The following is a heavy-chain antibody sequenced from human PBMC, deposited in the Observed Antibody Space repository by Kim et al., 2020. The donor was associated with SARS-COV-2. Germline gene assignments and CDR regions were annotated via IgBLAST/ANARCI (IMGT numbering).Heavy chain of an antibody. J-gene: IGHJ4*02. CDR3: AKRGTVLTRWYFDY. V-gene: IGHV3-23*03. CDR1: GFTFSSYA. Sequence: GGSLRLSCAASGFTFSSYAMSWVRQAPGKGLEWVSVIYSGGSSTYYADSVKGRFTISRDNSKNTLYLQMNSLRAEDTAVYYCAKRGTVLTRWYFDYWGQGTLVTVSS. CDR2: IYSGGSST. D-gene: IGHD1-1*01.